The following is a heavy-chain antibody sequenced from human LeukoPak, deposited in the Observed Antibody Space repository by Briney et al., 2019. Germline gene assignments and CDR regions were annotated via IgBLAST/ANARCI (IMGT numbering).Heavy chain of an antibody. CDR1: GFTFSSYS. CDR3: ARDSPLAPEEDAFDI. Sequence: TGGSLRLSCAASGFTFSSYSMNWVRQAPGKGLEWVSYISSSSSTIYYADSVKGRFAISRDNAKNSLYLQMNSPRAEDTAVCYCARDSPLAPEEDAFDIWGQGTMVTVSS. D-gene: IGHD1-14*01. CDR2: ISSSSSTI. V-gene: IGHV3-48*01. J-gene: IGHJ3*02.